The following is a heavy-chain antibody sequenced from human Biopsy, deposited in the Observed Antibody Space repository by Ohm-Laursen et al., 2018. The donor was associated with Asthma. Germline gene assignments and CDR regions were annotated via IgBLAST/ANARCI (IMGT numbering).Heavy chain of an antibody. CDR2: IYYTGSD. J-gene: IGHJ6*02. D-gene: IGHD3-10*01. Sequence: LSLTCTVSGGSISSGAFYWSWIRQPPGKGLEWLGYIYYTGSDNYNPSLKSRVTISVDTSKNQFSLRLNSVTAADTAVYYCARGPNYHGSGRAPIGMDVWGQGTTVTVSS. V-gene: IGHV4-61*08. CDR3: ARGPNYHGSGRAPIGMDV. CDR1: GGSISSGAFY.